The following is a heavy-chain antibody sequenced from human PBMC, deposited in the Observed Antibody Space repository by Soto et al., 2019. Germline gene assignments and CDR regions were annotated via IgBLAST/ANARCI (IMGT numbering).Heavy chain of an antibody. Sequence: QVQLVQSGAEVKKPGASVKVSCKASGYTFTSYGISWVRQAPGQGLEWMGWISAYNGNTNYAQNLQGRVTMTTDTSTSTAYMELRSLRSDDTAVYYCARALGQWLLDYYYGMDVWGQGTTVTVSS. V-gene: IGHV1-18*01. CDR2: ISAYNGNT. J-gene: IGHJ6*02. CDR3: ARALGQWLLDYYYGMDV. CDR1: GYTFTSYG. D-gene: IGHD6-19*01.